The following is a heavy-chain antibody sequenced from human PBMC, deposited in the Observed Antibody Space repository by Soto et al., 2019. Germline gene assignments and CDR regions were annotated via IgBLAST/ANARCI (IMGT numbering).Heavy chain of an antibody. V-gene: IGHV4-34*01. D-gene: IGHD3-10*01. CDR1: GGSFSGYY. CDR3: ARRVNVLLWFGESHGGFDY. Sequence: SETLSLTCAVYGGSFSGYYWSWIRQPPGKGLEWIGEINHSGSTNYNPSLKSRVTISVDTSKNQFSLKLSSVTAADTAVYYCARRVNVLLWFGESHGGFDYWGQGTLVTVSS. CDR2: INHSGST. J-gene: IGHJ4*02.